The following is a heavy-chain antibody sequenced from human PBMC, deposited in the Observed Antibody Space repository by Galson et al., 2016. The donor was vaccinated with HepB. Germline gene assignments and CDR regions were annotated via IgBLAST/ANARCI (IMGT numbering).Heavy chain of an antibody. V-gene: IGHV3-23*01. CDR3: AKDRWTGQRRPHGFDY. D-gene: IGHD6-25*01. CDR1: EFTFTSYA. J-gene: IGHJ4*02. CDR2: INNSGGRT. Sequence: SLRLSCAASEFTFTSYAMSWVRQTPGKGLEWVSFINNSGGRTHYADSVRGRFTISRDNSKNTLFLQMNSLRAEDTALYYCAKDRWTGQRRPHGFDYWGQGTLVTVSS.